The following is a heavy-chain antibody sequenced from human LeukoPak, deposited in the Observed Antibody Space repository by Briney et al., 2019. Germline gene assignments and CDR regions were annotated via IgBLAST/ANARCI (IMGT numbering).Heavy chain of an antibody. CDR1: GYTFTSYG. D-gene: IGHD3-22*01. J-gene: IGHJ3*02. CDR2: ISAYNGNT. CDR3: ARGYDSSGYYYVPEHAFDI. Sequence: GASVKVSCKASGYTFTSYGISWVRQAPGQGLEWMGWISAYNGNTNYAQKLQGRVTMTTDTSTSTAYMELRSLRSDDTAVYYCARGYDSSGYYYVPEHAFDIWGQGTMVTVSS. V-gene: IGHV1-18*01.